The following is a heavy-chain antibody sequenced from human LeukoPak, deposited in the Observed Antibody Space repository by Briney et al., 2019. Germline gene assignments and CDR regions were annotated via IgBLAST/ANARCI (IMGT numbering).Heavy chain of an antibody. D-gene: IGHD3-9*01. J-gene: IGHJ4*02. Sequence: SVKVSCKASGYTFTGYYMHWVRQAPGQGLEGMGWINPNSGGTNYAQKFQGRVTMTRDTSISTAYMELSRLRSDDTVVYYCARVRWPGLTGYYNVDYWGQGTLVTVSS. CDR1: GYTFTGYY. CDR3: ARVRWPGLTGYYNVDY. V-gene: IGHV1-2*02. CDR2: INPNSGGT.